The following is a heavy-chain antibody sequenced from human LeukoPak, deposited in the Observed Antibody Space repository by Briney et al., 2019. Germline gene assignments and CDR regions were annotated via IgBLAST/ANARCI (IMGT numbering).Heavy chain of an antibody. J-gene: IGHJ4*02. CDR2: IYSGGST. CDR1: GFTVSSNY. Sequence: PGGSLRLSCAVSGFTVSSNYMSWVRQAPGKGLEWVSVIYSGGSTYYADSVKGRFTISRDNSKDTLYLQMNSLRAEDTAVYYCARGPPFDYWGQGTLVTVSS. V-gene: IGHV3-53*01. CDR3: ARGPPFDY.